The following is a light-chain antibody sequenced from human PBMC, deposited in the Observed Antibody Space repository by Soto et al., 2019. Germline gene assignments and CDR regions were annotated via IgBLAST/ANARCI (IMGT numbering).Light chain of an antibody. CDR2: SNN. CDR1: SSNIGRNT. V-gene: IGLV1-44*01. J-gene: IGLJ2*01. CDR3: AAWDDRLNGVV. Sequence: QSVLSQSPSASGTPGQRVTISCSGSSSNIGRNTVHWYHQLPGTAPKLLIYSNNQRPSGVPDRFSGSKSGTSASLAISGLQSEDEADYCCAAWDDRLNGVVFGGGTKLTVL.